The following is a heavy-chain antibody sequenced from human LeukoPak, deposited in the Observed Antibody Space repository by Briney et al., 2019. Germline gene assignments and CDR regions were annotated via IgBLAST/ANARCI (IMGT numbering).Heavy chain of an antibody. CDR1: GGSISSYY. J-gene: IGHJ6*03. CDR2: IYTSGST. Sequence: SETLSLTCTVSGGSISSYYWSWIRQPAGKGLEWIGRIYTSGSTNYNPSLKSRVTMSVDTSKNQFPLKLSSVTAADTAVYYCARGGDCTNGVCSYYYYYYMDVWGKGTTVTVSS. CDR3: ARGGDCTNGVCSYYYYYYMDV. D-gene: IGHD2-8*01. V-gene: IGHV4-4*07.